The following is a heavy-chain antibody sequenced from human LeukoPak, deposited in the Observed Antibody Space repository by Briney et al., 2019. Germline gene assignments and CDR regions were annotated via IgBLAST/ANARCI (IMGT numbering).Heavy chain of an antibody. Sequence: GASVKVSCKASGYTVTSYGISWVRQAPGQGLEWMGWISAYNGNTNYAQKLQGRVTMTTDTSTSTAYMELRSLRSDDTAVYYCAREGRYCRSTSCYVFDYWGPGTLVTVSS. J-gene: IGHJ4*02. V-gene: IGHV1-18*01. CDR3: AREGRYCRSTSCYVFDY. CDR2: ISAYNGNT. D-gene: IGHD2-2*01. CDR1: GYTVTSYG.